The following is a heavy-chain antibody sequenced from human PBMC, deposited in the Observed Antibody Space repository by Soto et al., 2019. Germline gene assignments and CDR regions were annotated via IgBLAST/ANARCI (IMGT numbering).Heavy chain of an antibody. Sequence: PGGSLRLSCAASGFTFGDYYMAWIRQPPGKGPKWISFISRESTNVFYEESVKGRFTISRDNAKNSLSLEMTSLTAEDTAVYYCARDRAMATMTFDSWGPGSLVTVSS. V-gene: IGHV3-11*01. CDR1: GFTFGDYY. CDR3: ARDRAMATMTFDS. CDR2: ISRESTNV. J-gene: IGHJ4*02. D-gene: IGHD5-12*01.